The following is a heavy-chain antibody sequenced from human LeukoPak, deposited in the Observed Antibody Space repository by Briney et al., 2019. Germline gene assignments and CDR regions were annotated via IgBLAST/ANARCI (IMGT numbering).Heavy chain of an antibody. CDR3: ARDRAAAGTFDY. D-gene: IGHD6-13*01. J-gene: IGHJ4*02. CDR2: ISSSTSYI. CDR1: GFTFSSYS. Sequence: GGSLRLSCAASGFTFSSYSMNWVRQAPGNGLDWVSSISSSTSYIYYADSVKGRFTISRDNAKNSLYLQMNSLRAEDTAVYYCARDRAAAGTFDYWGQGTLITVSS. V-gene: IGHV3-21*01.